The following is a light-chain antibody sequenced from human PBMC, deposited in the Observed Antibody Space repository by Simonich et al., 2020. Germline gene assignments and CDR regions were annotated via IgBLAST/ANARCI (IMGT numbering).Light chain of an antibody. CDR2: EDN. J-gene: IGLJ3*02. CDR1: SGSIASNY. Sequence: NFMLTQPHSVSESPGKTVTISCTRSSGSIASNYVQWYQQRPGSAPTTVSYEDNQSPSGVPDRFSGSIDSSSNSASLTISGLKTEDEADYYCQSYDSSNRVFGGGTKLTVL. CDR3: QSYDSSNRV. V-gene: IGLV6-57*03.